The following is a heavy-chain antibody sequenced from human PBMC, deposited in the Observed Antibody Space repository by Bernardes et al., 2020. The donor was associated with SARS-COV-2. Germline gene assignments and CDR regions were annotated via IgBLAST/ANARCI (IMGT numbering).Heavy chain of an antibody. CDR3: AKLRSRGGTIDFDY. D-gene: IGHD2-15*01. J-gene: IGHJ4*02. V-gene: IGHV3-30*18. Sequence: GGSLCLSCAASGFTFSSYGMHWVRQAPGKGLEWVAVISYDGSNKYYADSVKGRFTISRDNSKNTLYLQMNSLRAEDTAVYYCAKLRSRGGTIDFDYWGQGTLVTVSS. CDR1: GFTFSSYG. CDR2: ISYDGSNK.